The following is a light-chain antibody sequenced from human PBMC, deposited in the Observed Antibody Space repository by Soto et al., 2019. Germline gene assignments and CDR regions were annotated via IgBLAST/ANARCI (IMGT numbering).Light chain of an antibody. V-gene: IGKV1-39*01. CDR3: QQSYSTPIT. CDR2: AAS. CDR1: QSINSN. J-gene: IGKJ5*01. Sequence: DIQMSQSPSSLSASEGDRVTITCRASQSINSNLNWYQQPPGKAPKLLIYAASSLQSGVPSRFSGGGSGSDFTLTISSLQPEDFATYYCQQSYSTPITFGQVTRLEIK.